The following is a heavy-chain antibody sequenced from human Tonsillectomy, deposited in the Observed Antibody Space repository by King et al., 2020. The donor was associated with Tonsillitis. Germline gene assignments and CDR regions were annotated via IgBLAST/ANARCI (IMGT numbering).Heavy chain of an antibody. D-gene: IGHD5-18*01. CDR2: ISYDGSNN. Sequence: VQLVESGGGVVQPGRSLTLSCAASGFTFSSSAMHWVRQAPGKGLEWVAVISYDGSNNNFADSVKGRFTISRDNSKNTLYLQLNRLRVEDTAVYYCAGGRVGGYSYGSYYHGRDVWGQGTGVTVAS. V-gene: IGHV3-30-3*01. CDR3: AGGRVGGYSYGSYYHGRDV. J-gene: IGHJ6*01. CDR1: GFTFSSSA.